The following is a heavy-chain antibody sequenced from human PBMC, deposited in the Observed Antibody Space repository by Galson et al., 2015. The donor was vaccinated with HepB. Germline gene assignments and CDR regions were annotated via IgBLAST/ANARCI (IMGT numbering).Heavy chain of an antibody. V-gene: IGHV6-1*01. Sequence: CAISGDSVSSNSAAWNWIRQSPSRGLEWLGRTYYRSKWYNDYAVSVKSRITINPDTSKNQFSLQLNSVTPEDTAVYYCARELQGWVYYYDSSGKGDAFDMCGPWSLVNVSS. CDR3: ARELQGWVYYYDSSGKGDAFDM. CDR1: GDSVSSNSAA. J-gene: IGHJ3*02. D-gene: IGHD3-22*01. CDR2: TYYRSKWYN.